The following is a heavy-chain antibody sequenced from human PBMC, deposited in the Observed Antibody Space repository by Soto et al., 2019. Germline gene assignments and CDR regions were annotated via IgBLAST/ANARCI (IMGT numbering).Heavy chain of an antibody. Sequence: EVQLLESGGGLVQPGGSLRLSCAASGFTFSSYAISWVRQAPGKGLEWVSAISGSGGSTYYADSVKGRFTISRDNSKNTLYLQMNSLRAEDTAVYYCAKVELYCSSTSCSSFDYWGQGTLVTVSS. V-gene: IGHV3-23*01. CDR2: ISGSGGST. J-gene: IGHJ4*02. CDR3: AKVELYCSSTSCSSFDY. CDR1: GFTFSSYA. D-gene: IGHD2-2*01.